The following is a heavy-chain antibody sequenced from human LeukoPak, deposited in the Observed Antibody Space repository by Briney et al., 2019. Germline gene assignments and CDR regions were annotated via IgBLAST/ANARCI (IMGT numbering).Heavy chain of an antibody. D-gene: IGHD1-1*01. CDR1: GASFSGYY. Sequence: SETLSLTCAVYGASFSGYYWSWIRQSPGKGLEWIGEINHSGTTNYNPSLKSRVTISKDTSKNQFFLKLYFLTAADTAMYYCARGRGYLRFQYWGQVTLVTVSS. J-gene: IGHJ1*01. CDR2: INHSGTT. V-gene: IGHV4-34*01. CDR3: ARGRGYLRFQY.